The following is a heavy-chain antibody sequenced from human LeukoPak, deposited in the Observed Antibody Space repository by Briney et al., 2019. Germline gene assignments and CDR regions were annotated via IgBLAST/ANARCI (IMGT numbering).Heavy chain of an antibody. CDR2: ISGSGDSI. Sequence: PGGSLRLSCVASGFTFSNYPMTWVRQAPGKGLEWVSAISGSGDSIKYAPFVKGRFTTSRDNSKNTLYLRLNSLRVEDTAVYYCAKDWRADYWGQGTLVTVSS. CDR3: AKDWRADY. V-gene: IGHV3-23*01. J-gene: IGHJ4*02. CDR1: GFTFSNYP.